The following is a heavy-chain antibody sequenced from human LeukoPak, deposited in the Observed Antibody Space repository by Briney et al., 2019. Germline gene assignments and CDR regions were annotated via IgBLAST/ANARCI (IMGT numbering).Heavy chain of an antibody. CDR2: IIPIFGTA. CDR1: GGTFSSYA. J-gene: IGHJ6*03. CDR3: ASRRDSSGYYHYYMDV. D-gene: IGHD3-22*01. Sequence: ASVKVSCKASGGTFSSYAISWVRQAPGQGLERMGGIIPIFGTANYAQKFQGRVTITTDESTSTAYMELSSLRSEDTAVYYCASRRDSSGYYHYYMDVWGKGTTDTVSS. V-gene: IGHV1-69*05.